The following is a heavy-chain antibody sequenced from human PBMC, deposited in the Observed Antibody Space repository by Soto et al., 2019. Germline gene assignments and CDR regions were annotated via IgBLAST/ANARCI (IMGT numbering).Heavy chain of an antibody. CDR3: ASNSCIAADREGLAY. CDR2: IYYSGST. J-gene: IGHJ4*02. CDR1: GGSISSSCYY. D-gene: IGHD1-26*01. Sequence: SETLSLTCTVSGGSISSSCYYWGWIRQPPGKGLEWIGSIYYSGSTYYNPSLKSRVTISVGTSKNQFALKLSSVTAADTAVYYCASNSCIAADREGLAYPGQGTPVTVSA. V-gene: IGHV4-39*01.